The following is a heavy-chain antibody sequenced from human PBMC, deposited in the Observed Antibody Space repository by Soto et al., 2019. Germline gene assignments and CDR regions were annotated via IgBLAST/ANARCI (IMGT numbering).Heavy chain of an antibody. J-gene: IGHJ6*02. CDR1: GGSISSASYY. CDR3: ARSRYFGLGTPTAIGYNYGVDF. CDR2: IYYGENT. Sequence: PSETLSLNCTVSGGSISSASYYCSWIRQHPGRGLGGIGYIYYGENTYYNSSLKSRVTIAVDTFKNQFSLKLSSVTAADTAVYSCARSRYFGLGTPTAIGYNYGVDFLRQWTTVTVCS. V-gene: IGHV4-31*03. D-gene: IGHD5-12*01.